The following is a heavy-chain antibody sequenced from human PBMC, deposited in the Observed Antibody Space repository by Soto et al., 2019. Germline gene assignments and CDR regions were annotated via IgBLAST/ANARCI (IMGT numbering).Heavy chain of an antibody. CDR3: ARDRGRITMIVVVSGWFDP. CDR2: IIPIFGTA. J-gene: IGHJ5*02. CDR1: GGTFSSYA. Sequence: QVQLVQSGAEVKKPGSSVKVSCKASGGTFSSYAISWVRQAPGQGLEWMGGIIPIFGTANYAQKFQGRVTITADESTSTADMELSSLRSEDTAVYYCARDRGRITMIVVVSGWFDPWGQGTLVTVSS. D-gene: IGHD3-22*01. V-gene: IGHV1-69*01.